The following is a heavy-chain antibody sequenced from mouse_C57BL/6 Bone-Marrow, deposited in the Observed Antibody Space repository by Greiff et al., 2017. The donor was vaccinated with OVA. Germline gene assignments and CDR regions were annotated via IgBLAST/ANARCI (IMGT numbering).Heavy chain of an antibody. CDR1: GFTFSDYG. J-gene: IGHJ2*01. Sequence: EVQVVESGGGLVKPGGSLKLSCAASGFTFSDYGMHWVRQAPEKGLEWVAYISSGSSTIYYADTVKGRFTISRDNAKNTLFLQMTSLRSEDTAMYYCARHPSLYYFDYWGQGTTLTVSS. V-gene: IGHV5-17*01. CDR3: ARHPSLYYFDY. CDR2: ISSGSSTI.